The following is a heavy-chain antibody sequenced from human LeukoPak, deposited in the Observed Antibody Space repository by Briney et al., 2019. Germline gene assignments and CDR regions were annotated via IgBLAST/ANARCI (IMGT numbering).Heavy chain of an antibody. V-gene: IGHV4-59*08. CDR3: ARQRGDSYTYGAFDV. CDR2: IYYSGST. J-gene: IGHJ3*01. Sequence: PSETLSLTCTVSGGSISSYYWSWIRQPPGKGLEWIGYIYYSGSTIYNPSLKSRVTISVDTSKNQFSLKLSSVTAADTAVYYCARQRGDSYTYGAFDVWGQGTMVTVSS. D-gene: IGHD3-16*01. CDR1: GGSISSYY.